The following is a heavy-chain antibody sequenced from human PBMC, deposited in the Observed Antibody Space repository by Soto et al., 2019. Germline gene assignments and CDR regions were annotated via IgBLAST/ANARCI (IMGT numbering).Heavy chain of an antibody. D-gene: IGHD6-19*01. V-gene: IGHV5-10-1*01. CDR2: IDPSDSYT. CDR1: GYSFTSYW. J-gene: IGHJ4*02. Sequence: GASLKISCKGSGYSFTSYWISWVRQMPGKGLEWMGRIDPSDSYTNYSPSFQGHVTISADKSISTAYLQWSSLKASDTAMYYCASGVAVAGTSMDYWGQGTLVTVSS. CDR3: ASGVAVAGTSMDY.